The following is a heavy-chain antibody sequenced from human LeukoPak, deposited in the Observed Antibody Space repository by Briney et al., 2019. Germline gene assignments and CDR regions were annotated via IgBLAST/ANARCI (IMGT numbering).Heavy chain of an antibody. CDR1: GYSFTSYW. Sequence: GESLKVSCKGSGYSFTSYWIGWVRQMPGKGLEWMGIIYPGDSDTRYSPSFQGQVTISADKSIRTAYLQWSSLKASDTAIYYCARHHDYGDYGCFDYWGQGTLVTVSS. V-gene: IGHV5-51*01. D-gene: IGHD4-17*01. CDR2: IYPGDSDT. J-gene: IGHJ4*02. CDR3: ARHHDYGDYGCFDY.